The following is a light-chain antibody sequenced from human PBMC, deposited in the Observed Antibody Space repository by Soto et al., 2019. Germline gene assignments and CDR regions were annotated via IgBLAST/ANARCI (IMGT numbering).Light chain of an antibody. CDR2: EGS. Sequence: QSVLTQPASVSGSPGQSITISCTGTSSDVGSYNLVPWYQQHPSKAPKLMIYEGSKRPSGVSNRFSGSKSGNTTSLTISGLQAEDEADYYCCSYAGSSTWVFGGGTQLTVL. J-gene: IGLJ3*02. CDR3: CSYAGSSTWV. CDR1: SSDVGSYNL. V-gene: IGLV2-23*01.